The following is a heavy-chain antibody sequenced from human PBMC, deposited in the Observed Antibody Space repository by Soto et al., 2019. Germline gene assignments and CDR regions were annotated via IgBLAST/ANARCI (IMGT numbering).Heavy chain of an antibody. CDR2: IIPIFGTA. CDR1: GGTFSSYA. D-gene: IGHD6-19*01. Sequence: SVKVSCKASGGTFSSYAIGWVRQAPGQGLEWMGGIIPIFGTANYAQKFQGRVTITADESTSTAYMELSSLRSEDTAVYYCARDRSIAVAGTSDAFDIWGQGTMVTVSS. J-gene: IGHJ3*02. CDR3: ARDRSIAVAGTSDAFDI. V-gene: IGHV1-69*13.